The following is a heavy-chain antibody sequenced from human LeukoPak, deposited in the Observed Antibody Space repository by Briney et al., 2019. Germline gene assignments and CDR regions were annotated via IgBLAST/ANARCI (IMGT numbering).Heavy chain of an antibody. CDR1: GGSFSGYY. J-gene: IGHJ4*02. CDR3: ARAYCGGDCYSGGPYYFDY. Sequence: SETLSLTCAVYGGSFSGYYWSWIRQPPGKGLEWIEEINHSGSTNYNPSLKSRVTISVDTSKNQFSLKLSSVTAADTAVYYCARAYCGGDCYSGGPYYFDYWGQGTLVTVSS. CDR2: INHSGST. V-gene: IGHV4-34*01. D-gene: IGHD2-21*02.